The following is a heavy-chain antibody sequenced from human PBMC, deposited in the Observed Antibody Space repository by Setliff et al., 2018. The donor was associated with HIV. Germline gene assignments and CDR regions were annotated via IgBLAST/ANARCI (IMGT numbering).Heavy chain of an antibody. D-gene: IGHD2-15*01. CDR1: GFTFSSYS. CDR2: ISSSSSYI. CDR3: SRSQGIGNYYMDD. V-gene: IGHV3-21*01. J-gene: IGHJ6*03. Sequence: GGSLRLSCAASGFTFSSYSMNWVRQAPGKGLEWVSSISSSSSYIYYADSVKGRFTISRNDAENSLFLQLNSLRDEDTAVYYCSRSQGIGNYYMDDWGTGTTVTVSS.